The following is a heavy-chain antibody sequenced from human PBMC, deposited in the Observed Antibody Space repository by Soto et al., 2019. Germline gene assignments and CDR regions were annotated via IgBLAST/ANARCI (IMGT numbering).Heavy chain of an antibody. CDR2: ISDDSSRT. CDR3: VKGGWLDF. Sequence: EVQLLESGGGLVQPGGSLRLSCAASGFSFSTFEMSWVRQAPGRGLEWVSCISDDSSRTYYADAVKGRFTISRDNSKYTLYLQMNSLTAEDTAVYACVKGGWLDFWGQGTLVTVSS. D-gene: IGHD3-16*01. V-gene: IGHV3-23*01. CDR1: GFSFSTFE. J-gene: IGHJ5*01.